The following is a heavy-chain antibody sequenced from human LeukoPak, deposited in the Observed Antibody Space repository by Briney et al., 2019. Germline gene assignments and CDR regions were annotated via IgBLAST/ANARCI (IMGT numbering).Heavy chain of an antibody. Sequence: GASVKVSCKASGGTFSSYAISWVRQAPGQGLEWMGGIIPIFGTANHAQKFQGRVTITADESTSTAYMELSSLRSEDTAVYYCARSDYSNYKYYYYYGMDVWGQGTTVTVSS. D-gene: IGHD4-11*01. CDR3: ARSDYSNYKYYYYYGMDV. V-gene: IGHV1-69*13. CDR2: IIPIFGTA. CDR1: GGTFSSYA. J-gene: IGHJ6*02.